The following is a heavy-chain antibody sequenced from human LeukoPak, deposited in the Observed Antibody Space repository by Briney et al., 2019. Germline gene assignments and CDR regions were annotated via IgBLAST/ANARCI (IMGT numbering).Heavy chain of an antibody. D-gene: IGHD3-16*02. V-gene: IGHV3-53*01. CDR3: ATTRGGIVIGHPLYS. J-gene: IGHJ5*02. CDR2: IYSGGST. Sequence: PGGSLRLSCAASGFIVRNYYMTWVRQAPGKGLEWVSLIYSGGSTYYADSVKGRFTISRDNSKNTLYLQMNSLRAEDTAVYYCATTRGGIVIGHPLYSWGQGTLVTVSS. CDR1: GFIVRNYY.